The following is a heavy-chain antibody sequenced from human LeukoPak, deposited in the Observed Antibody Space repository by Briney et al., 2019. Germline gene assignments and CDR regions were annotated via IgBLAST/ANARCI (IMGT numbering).Heavy chain of an antibody. V-gene: IGHV1-2*06. D-gene: IGHD3-10*01. J-gene: IGHJ3*02. CDR2: INPNSGGT. Sequence: GASVKVSCKASGYTFTGYYMHWVRQAPGQGLEWMGRINPNSGGTNYAQKFQGRVTMTRDTSISTAYMELSRLRSDDTAVYYCASPLFGRAGAFDIWGQGTMVTVSS. CDR3: ASPLFGRAGAFDI. CDR1: GYTFTGYY.